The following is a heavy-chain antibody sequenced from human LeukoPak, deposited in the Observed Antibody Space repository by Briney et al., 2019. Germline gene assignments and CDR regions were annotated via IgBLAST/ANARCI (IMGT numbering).Heavy chain of an antibody. CDR3: ARDGLLGGYALYFDC. J-gene: IGHJ4*02. CDR1: GFTFSSNA. CDR2: ISGSGGST. V-gene: IGHV3-23*01. Sequence: PGGSLRLSCVASGFTFSSNAMSWVRQAPGKGLEWVSIISGSGGSTYYADSVKGRFTISRDNSKNMLYLQMGSLRAEDMAVYYCARDGLLGGYALYFDCWGQGTLVTVSS. D-gene: IGHD5-12*01.